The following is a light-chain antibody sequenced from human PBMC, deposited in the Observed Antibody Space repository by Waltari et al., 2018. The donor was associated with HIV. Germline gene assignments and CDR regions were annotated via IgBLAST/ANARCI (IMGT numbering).Light chain of an antibody. CDR1: SSNIGSNY. CDR3: AAWDDSLSGLNWV. J-gene: IGLJ3*02. Sequence: QSVLTQPPSASGTPGPRVTISCSGSSSNIGSNYVYWYQQLPGTAPKLLIYRNNQRPSGVPDRFSGSKSGTSASLAISGLRSEDEADYYCAAWDDSLSGLNWVFGGGTKLTVL. V-gene: IGLV1-47*01. CDR2: RNN.